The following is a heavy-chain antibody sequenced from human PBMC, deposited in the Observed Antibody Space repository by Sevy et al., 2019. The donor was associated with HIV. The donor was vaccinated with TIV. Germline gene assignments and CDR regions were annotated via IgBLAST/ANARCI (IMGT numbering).Heavy chain of an antibody. CDR1: GGSISAYH. CDR3: ARAPPVRSGDDSLNWFAP. J-gene: IGHJ5*02. D-gene: IGHD5-12*01. V-gene: IGHV4-59*01. Sequence: SETLSLTCTVSGGSISAYHWSWIRQPPGKGLEWIGYIHYTGSTKYNPSLESRVTISVYTSKNQFSLKLSSVTAADTAVYYCARAPPVRSGDDSLNWFAPWGQGTLVTVSS. CDR2: IHYTGST.